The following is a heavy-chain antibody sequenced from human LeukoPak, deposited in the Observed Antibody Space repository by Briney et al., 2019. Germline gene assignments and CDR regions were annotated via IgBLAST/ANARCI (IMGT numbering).Heavy chain of an antibody. D-gene: IGHD2-15*01. V-gene: IGHV3-30*18. CDR3: AKGGTSGGSCYFDY. Sequence: GGSLRLSCAASGFIFGDYGMHWVRQAPGKGLEWVAVISYEGSTKYYGDSVKGRFTISRDNSKDTLFLLMNSLRAEDTAIYYCAKGGTSGGSCYFDYWGQGTLVSVSS. CDR1: GFIFGDYG. CDR2: ISYEGSTK. J-gene: IGHJ4*02.